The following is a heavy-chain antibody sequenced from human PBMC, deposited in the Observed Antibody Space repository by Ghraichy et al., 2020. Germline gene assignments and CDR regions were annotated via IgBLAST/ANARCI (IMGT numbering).Heavy chain of an antibody. CDR1: GYSISSGYY. D-gene: IGHD3-10*01. CDR3: AREYGSGSYYFPTHYYFDY. CDR2: IYHSGST. J-gene: IGHJ4*02. Sequence: SETLSLTCTVSGYSISSGYYWGWIRQPPGKGLEWIGSIYHSGSTYYNPSLKSRVTISVDTSKNQFSLKLSSVTAADTAVYYCAREYGSGSYYFPTHYYFDYWGQGTLVTVSS. V-gene: IGHV4-38-2*02.